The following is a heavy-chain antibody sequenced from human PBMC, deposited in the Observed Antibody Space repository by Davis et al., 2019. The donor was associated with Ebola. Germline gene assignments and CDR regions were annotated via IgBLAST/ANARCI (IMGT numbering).Heavy chain of an antibody. D-gene: IGHD1-1*01. CDR1: GYTFTSYD. Sequence: ASVKVSCKASGYTFTSYDINWVRQATGQGLEWMGWMNPNSGNTGYAQKFQGRVTMTRNTSTSTVYMELSSLRSEDTAVYYCARDLLERRDYYYYMDVWGKGTTVTVSS. CDR2: MNPNSGNT. CDR3: ARDLLERRDYYYYMDV. V-gene: IGHV1-8*01. J-gene: IGHJ6*03.